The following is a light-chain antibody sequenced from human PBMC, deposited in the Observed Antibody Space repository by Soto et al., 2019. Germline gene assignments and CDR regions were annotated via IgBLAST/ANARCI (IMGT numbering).Light chain of an antibody. J-gene: IGLJ1*01. Sequence: QSVLAQPPSVSGAPGQRVTISCTGSSSNIGAGYDVHWYQQLPGTAPKLLIYSNNQRPSGVPDRFSGSKSGTSASLAISGLQSEDEADYYCAAWDYSLNGYVFGTGTKVTVL. CDR3: AAWDYSLNGYV. V-gene: IGLV1-44*01. CDR2: SNN. CDR1: SSNIGAGYD.